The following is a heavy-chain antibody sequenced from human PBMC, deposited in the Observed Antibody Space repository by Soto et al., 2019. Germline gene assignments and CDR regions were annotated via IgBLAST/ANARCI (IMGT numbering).Heavy chain of an antibody. Sequence: QVQLQQWGAGLLKPSETLSLTCAVYGGSFSGYYWSWIRQPPGKGQGWVGEINHNGNTNYNPSPKSRVTISVDTPKTQFSLKLSTVTAADTAVYYCARGVSTMVRGVIPYFDYWGQGPLVTVSS. CDR2: INHNGNT. CDR3: ARGVSTMVRGVIPYFDY. V-gene: IGHV4-34*01. D-gene: IGHD3-10*01. CDR1: GGSFSGYY. J-gene: IGHJ4*02.